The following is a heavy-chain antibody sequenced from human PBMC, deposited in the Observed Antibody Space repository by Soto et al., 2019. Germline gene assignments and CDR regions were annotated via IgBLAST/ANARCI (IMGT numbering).Heavy chain of an antibody. D-gene: IGHD3-10*01. J-gene: IGHJ6*02. CDR3: ARQGFGQLHGLVDV. CDR1: GGSITSHY. V-gene: IGHV4-59*08. CDR2: IHHSGST. Sequence: SETLSLTCSVSGGSITSHYCSWFRRPPGKGLEWIGYIHHSGSTSYNPSLKSRVTMSVDTSKNQFSLKVNSVTAADTALYYCARQGFGQLHGLVDVWGPGTTVTVSS.